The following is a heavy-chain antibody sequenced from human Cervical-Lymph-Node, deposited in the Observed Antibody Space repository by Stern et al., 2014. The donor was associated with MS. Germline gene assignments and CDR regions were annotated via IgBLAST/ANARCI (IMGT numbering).Heavy chain of an antibody. D-gene: IGHD2-2*01. CDR2: ISSGSTYL. CDR1: GFTFSSYS. V-gene: IGHV3-21*01. CDR3: ARAAAIGVNWFDP. Sequence: EVQLVESGGGLVKPGGSLRLSCAASGFTFSSYSMNWVRQAPGKGLEWVSSISSGSTYLFYADSVQGRFTIFRDNAKNSLYLQMNSLRAEDTALYYCARAAAIGVNWFDPWGQGTLVTVSS. J-gene: IGHJ5*02.